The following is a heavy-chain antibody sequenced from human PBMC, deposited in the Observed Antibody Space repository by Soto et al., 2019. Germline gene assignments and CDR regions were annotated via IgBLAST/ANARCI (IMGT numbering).Heavy chain of an antibody. CDR2: ISVSGST. V-gene: IGHV3-23*01. Sequence: EVQLLEYGGGLVQPGGSLRLSCAASVFSFNNYAMNSVRQAPGLGLEWVSTISVSGSTYYADSVKSRFTISRDNSKNPLYLQMMSLRAEDTAVSFCATDVEGRYSNPASCLCFFDSWGRGTLVTVCS. CDR1: VFSFNNYA. CDR3: ATDVEGRYSNPASCLCFFDS. D-gene: IGHD3-16*01. J-gene: IGHJ4*02.